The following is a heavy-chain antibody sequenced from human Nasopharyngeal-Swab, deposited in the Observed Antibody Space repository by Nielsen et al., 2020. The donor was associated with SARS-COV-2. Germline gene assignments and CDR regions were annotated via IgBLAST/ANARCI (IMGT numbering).Heavy chain of an antibody. V-gene: IGHV4-59*08. CDR3: AGGSGYRFDY. CDR2: IYNTGRT. Sequence: SETLSLTCTASGASISNHYWNWIRLPPGKGLEWIAFIYNTGRTIYNPSLQSRVTISSDTSKNQFSLKLTSVTAADMGVYFCAGGSGYRFDYWGQGALVTVSS. D-gene: IGHD3-22*01. CDR1: GASISNHY. J-gene: IGHJ4*02.